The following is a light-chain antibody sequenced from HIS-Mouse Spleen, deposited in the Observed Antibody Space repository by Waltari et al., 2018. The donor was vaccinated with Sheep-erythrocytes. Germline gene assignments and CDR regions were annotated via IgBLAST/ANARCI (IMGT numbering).Light chain of an antibody. CDR3: QQYYSTLT. CDR2: LAS. CDR1: QSVLYSSNNKNY. J-gene: IGKJ4*01. Sequence: DIVMTQSPDSLAVSLGERATINCKSSQSVLYSSNNKNYLAWYQQKPGQPPKLLIYLASTRESGVPDRFSGSVSGTDFTLTISSLQAEDVAVYYCQQYYSTLTFGGGTKVEIK. V-gene: IGKV4-1*01.